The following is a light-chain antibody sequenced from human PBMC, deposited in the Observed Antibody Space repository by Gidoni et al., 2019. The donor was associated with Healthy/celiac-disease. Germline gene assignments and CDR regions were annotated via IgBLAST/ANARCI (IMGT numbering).Light chain of an antibody. CDR2: GNS. CDR1: SSNIGAGYD. CDR3: QSYDSILSAVV. J-gene: IGLJ2*01. V-gene: IGLV1-40*01. Sequence: QSVLTQPPSVSGAPGQRVTISCTGSSSNIGAGYDVHWYQQLPGTAPKLLLYGNSNRPSGVPDRFSGSKSGTSASLAIAGLQAEDEADYYCQSYDSILSAVVFGGGTKLTVL.